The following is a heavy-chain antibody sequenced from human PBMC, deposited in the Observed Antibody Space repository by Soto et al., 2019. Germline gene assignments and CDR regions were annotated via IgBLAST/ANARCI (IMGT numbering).Heavy chain of an antibody. CDR2: ISGSGGST. CDR3: AQDRSSSGHYAFDI. J-gene: IGHJ3*02. V-gene: IGHV3-23*01. D-gene: IGHD6-13*01. Sequence: EVQLLESGGGLVQPGGSLRLSCAASGFTFSSYAMSWVRQAPGKGLEWVSAISGSGGSTYYADSVKGRFTIARDNSKNTLHLQMNSLRAEDTAVYYGAQDRSSSGHYAFDICGPGTMVTVSS. CDR1: GFTFSSYA.